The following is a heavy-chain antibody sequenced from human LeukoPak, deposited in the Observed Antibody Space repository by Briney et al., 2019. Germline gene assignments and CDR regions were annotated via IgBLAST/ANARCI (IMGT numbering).Heavy chain of an antibody. Sequence: SVKVSCKASGGTFSSYAISWVRPAPGQGLEWMGGIIPIFGTANYAQKFQGRVTITADKSTSTAYMELSSLRSEDTAVYYCARDPPPIYGGLSWGQGTLVTVSS. D-gene: IGHD4-23*01. CDR3: ARDPPPIYGGLS. V-gene: IGHV1-69*06. CDR1: GGTFSSYA. J-gene: IGHJ5*02. CDR2: IIPIFGTA.